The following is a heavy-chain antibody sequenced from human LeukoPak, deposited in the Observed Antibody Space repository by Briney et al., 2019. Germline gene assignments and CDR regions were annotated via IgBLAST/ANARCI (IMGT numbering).Heavy chain of an antibody. J-gene: IGHJ3*02. CDR1: GFTFSSYA. D-gene: IGHD3-10*01. CDR2: ISGSGGST. V-gene: IGHV3-23*01. Sequence: PGGSLRLSCAASGFTFSSYAMSWVRQAPGKGLEWVSAISGSGGSTYYADSVKGRFTISRDNSKNTLYLQMDSLRAEDTAVYYCAKVVRGVLLTGAFDIWGQGTMVTVSS. CDR3: AKVVRGVLLTGAFDI.